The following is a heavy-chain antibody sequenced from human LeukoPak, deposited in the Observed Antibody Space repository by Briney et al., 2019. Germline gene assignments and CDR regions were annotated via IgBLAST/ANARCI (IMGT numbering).Heavy chain of an antibody. V-gene: IGHV4-59*01. J-gene: IGHJ5*02. CDR2: IYYSGST. D-gene: IGHD3-10*01. CDR1: GGSISSYY. Sequence: SETLSLTCTVSGGSISSYYWSWIRQPPGKGLEWIGYIYYSGSTNYNPSLKSRVTISVDTSKNQFSLKLSSVTAADTAVYYCARGRVLWFGESPNWFDPWGQGTLVIVSS. CDR3: ARGRVLWFGESPNWFDP.